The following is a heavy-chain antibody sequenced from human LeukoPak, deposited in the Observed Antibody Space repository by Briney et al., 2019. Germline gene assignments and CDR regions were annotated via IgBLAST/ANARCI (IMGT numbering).Heavy chain of an antibody. J-gene: IGHJ3*02. CDR3: AKDGRSSWSYYPVYAFDI. D-gene: IGHD1-26*01. V-gene: IGHV3-9*03. Sequence: GRSLRLSCAASGFTFDDYAMHWVRQAPGKGLEWVSGISWNSGRIGYADSVKGRCTISRDNAKNSLNLQMNSLRAEDMALYYCAKDGRSSWSYYPVYAFDIWGQGTMVTVSS. CDR2: ISWNSGRI. CDR1: GFTFDDYA.